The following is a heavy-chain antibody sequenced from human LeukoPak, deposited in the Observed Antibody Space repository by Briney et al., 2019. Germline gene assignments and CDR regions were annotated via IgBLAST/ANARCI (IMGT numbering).Heavy chain of an antibody. CDR3: ARSGHFYGQPSYFDY. Sequence: PGGSLRLSCVASRFTFSNYAMSWVRQAPGKGLEWVSSMSSSSSYIYYADSVKGRFTISRDNAKNSLYLQMNSLRAEDTAVYYCARSGHFYGQPSYFDYWGQGTLVTVSS. V-gene: IGHV3-21*01. CDR2: MSSSSSYI. J-gene: IGHJ4*02. CDR1: RFTFSNYA. D-gene: IGHD2/OR15-2a*01.